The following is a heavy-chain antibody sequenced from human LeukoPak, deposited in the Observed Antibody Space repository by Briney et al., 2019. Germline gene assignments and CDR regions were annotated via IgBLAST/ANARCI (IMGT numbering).Heavy chain of an antibody. Sequence: GGSLRLSCAASGFTFSSYGMHWVRQAPGKGLEYVSAISSDGGSTYYANSVKGRFIISRDNSKNMLYLQMGSLRAEDTAVYYCAKGGSSGWLLDYWGQGTLVTVSS. J-gene: IGHJ4*02. V-gene: IGHV3-64*01. CDR2: ISSDGGST. CDR3: AKGGSSGWLLDY. D-gene: IGHD6-19*01. CDR1: GFTFSSYG.